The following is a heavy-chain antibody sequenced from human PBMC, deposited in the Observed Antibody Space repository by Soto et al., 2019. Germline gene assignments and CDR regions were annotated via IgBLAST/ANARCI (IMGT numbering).Heavy chain of an antibody. Sequence: QVQLVQSGTEVKKPGASVNVSCKAFGYTFTSYGFSWVRQVPGQGLEWLGWISAFNGDPQYSQTMKGRLTVTTDTATTTVHMELRSLTPADTAVYYCAREAGWQRMGPYDWGQGTLVTVS. CDR3: AREAGWQRMGPYD. CDR2: ISAFNGDP. D-gene: IGHD6-25*01. J-gene: IGHJ4*02. V-gene: IGHV1-18*04. CDR1: GYTFTSYG.